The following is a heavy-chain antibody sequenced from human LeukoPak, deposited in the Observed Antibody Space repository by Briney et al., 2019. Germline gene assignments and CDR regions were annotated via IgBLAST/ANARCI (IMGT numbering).Heavy chain of an antibody. D-gene: IGHD3-10*01. CDR3: ARDLGPELLWFGESTFFDY. CDR1: GFTFSSNV. CDR2: ISTNGDST. Sequence: PGGSLRLSCSASGFTFSSNVMHWVRQAPGKGLEYVSAISTNGDSTYYADSVKGRFTISRDNAKNSLYLQMNSLRDEDTAVYYCARDLGPELLWFGESTFFDYWGQGTLVTVSS. V-gene: IGHV3-64*04. J-gene: IGHJ4*02.